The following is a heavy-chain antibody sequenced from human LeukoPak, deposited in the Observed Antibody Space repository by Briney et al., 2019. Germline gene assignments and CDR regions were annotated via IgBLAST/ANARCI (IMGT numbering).Heavy chain of an antibody. CDR3: VRGLRSYGPGYSRDY. Sequence: PGRSLRLSCAASGFTFSSYAMHWVRQAPGKGLEWVAVISYDGSNKYYADSVKGRFTISRDNSKNTLYLQMNSLRAEDTAVYYCVRGLRSYGPGYSRDYWGQGTLVTVSS. CDR2: ISYDGSNK. J-gene: IGHJ4*02. CDR1: GFTFSSYA. D-gene: IGHD5-18*01. V-gene: IGHV3-30-3*01.